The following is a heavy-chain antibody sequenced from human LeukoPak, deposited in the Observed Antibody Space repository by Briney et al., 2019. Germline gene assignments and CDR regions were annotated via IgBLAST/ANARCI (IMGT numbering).Heavy chain of an antibody. J-gene: IGHJ4*02. CDR1: GFTFGSYA. Sequence: GGSLRLSCAASGFTFGSYAMSWVRQAPGKGLEWVSAISGSGGSTYYADSVKGRFTISRDNSKNTLYLQMNSLRAEDTAVYYCAKCPNWYSSSQPDYWGQGTLVTVSS. D-gene: IGHD6-13*01. CDR2: ISGSGGST. V-gene: IGHV3-23*01. CDR3: AKCPNWYSSSQPDY.